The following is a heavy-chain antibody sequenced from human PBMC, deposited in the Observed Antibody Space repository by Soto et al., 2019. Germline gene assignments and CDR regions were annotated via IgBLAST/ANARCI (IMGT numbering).Heavy chain of an antibody. V-gene: IGHV3-21*01. Sequence: GGSLRLTWGGSRFTFSRYNMNWVRQAPGKGLEWVASISSTSTYIYYGDFVKGRFSIARDNAKNSLYLQMDSLRDEDTALYYCASEYCTGNSCYSRIFDYWGQGTLFTVSS. D-gene: IGHD2-21*01. CDR3: ASEYCTGNSCYSRIFDY. CDR1: RFTFSRYN. J-gene: IGHJ4*02. CDR2: ISSTSTYI.